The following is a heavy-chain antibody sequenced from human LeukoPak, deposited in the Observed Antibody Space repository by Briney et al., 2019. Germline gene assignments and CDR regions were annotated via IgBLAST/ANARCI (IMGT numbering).Heavy chain of an antibody. J-gene: IGHJ4*02. Sequence: ASVKVSCKASGGTFSSYAISWVRQAPGQGLEWMGRIIPILGIANYAQKFQGRVTITADKSTSTAYMELSSLRSEDTAVYYCARSPSGGASDYWGQGTLVTVSS. V-gene: IGHV1-69*04. CDR2: IIPILGIA. CDR3: ARSPSGGASDY. CDR1: GGTFSSYA. D-gene: IGHD4-23*01.